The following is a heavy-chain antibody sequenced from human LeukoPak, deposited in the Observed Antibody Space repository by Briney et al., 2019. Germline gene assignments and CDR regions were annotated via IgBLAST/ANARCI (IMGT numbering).Heavy chain of an antibody. V-gene: IGHV1-2*02. J-gene: IGHJ3*02. D-gene: IGHD3-16*01. CDR3: ARDRGMITFGEKPWAFDI. CDR1: GYTFTGYY. Sequence: GASVKVSCKASGYTFTGYYMHWVRQAPGQGLEWMGWINPNSGGTNYAQKFQGRVTMTRDTSISTAYMELSRLRSDDTAVYYCARDRGMITFGEKPWAFDIWGQGTMVTVSS. CDR2: INPNSGGT.